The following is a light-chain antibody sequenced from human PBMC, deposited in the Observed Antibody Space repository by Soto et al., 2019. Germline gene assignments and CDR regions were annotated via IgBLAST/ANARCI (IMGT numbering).Light chain of an antibody. Sequence: ALTQPASVSGSPGQSITISCTGTSSDVGGYNYVSWYQQHPGKAPKLMIYEVSNRPSGVSNRFSGSKSGNTASLTISGLQAEDEADYYCSSYTSSSTLGFGTGTKVTVL. CDR3: SSYTSSSTLG. V-gene: IGLV2-14*01. CDR1: SSDVGGYNY. J-gene: IGLJ1*01. CDR2: EVS.